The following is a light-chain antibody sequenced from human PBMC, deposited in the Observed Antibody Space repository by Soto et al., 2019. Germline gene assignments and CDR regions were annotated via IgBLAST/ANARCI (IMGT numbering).Light chain of an antibody. CDR3: QAWDSSTARVV. V-gene: IGLV3-1*01. Sequence: SYELTQPPSVSVSPGQTASITCSGDKLGDKYACWYQQKPGQSPVLVIYQDSKRPSGIPERFSGSNSGNTATLTISGTQAMDEDDYYCQAWDSSTARVVFGGGTQLTVL. J-gene: IGLJ2*01. CDR2: QDS. CDR1: KLGDKY.